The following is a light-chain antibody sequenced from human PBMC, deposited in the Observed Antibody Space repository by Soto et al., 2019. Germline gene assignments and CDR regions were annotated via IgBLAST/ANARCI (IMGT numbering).Light chain of an antibody. J-gene: IGLJ2*01. CDR2: TND. CDR1: HSNIGANT. Sequence: QSVLSQPPSASGTPGQRVPLSCSGSHSNIGANTVNWYQHVPGAAPTLLIYTNDQRPSGVAGRFSGSKSGTSASLAISGLQSDDEGHYYCAAWDDSLNGLIFGGGTKLTVL. CDR3: AAWDDSLNGLI. V-gene: IGLV1-44*01.